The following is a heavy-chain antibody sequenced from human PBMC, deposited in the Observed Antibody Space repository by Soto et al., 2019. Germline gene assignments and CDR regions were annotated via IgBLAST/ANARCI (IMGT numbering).Heavy chain of an antibody. CDR1: GGSFSGYN. J-gene: IGHJ4*02. CDR3: EALSPGAGTYRLDY. Sequence: SETLSLTCAVYGGSFSGYNWSWIRQPPGKGLQWIGQINHSGSTNYNPSLKSRVTISVDTSKNQFSLKLSSVTAADTAVYYCEALSPGAGTYRLDYWGQGTMVTVSS. CDR2: INHSGST. D-gene: IGHD6-13*01. V-gene: IGHV4-34*01.